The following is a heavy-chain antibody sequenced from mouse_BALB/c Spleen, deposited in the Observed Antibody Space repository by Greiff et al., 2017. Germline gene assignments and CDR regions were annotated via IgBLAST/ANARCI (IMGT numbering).Heavy chain of an antibody. J-gene: IGHJ4*01. CDR2: INPYNGDT. CDR3: GKGYDGYYNYYAMDY. V-gene: IGHV1-37*01. Sequence: EVQLKQSGPELVKPGASVKISCKASGYSFTGYFMNWVKQSHGKSLEWIGRINPYNGDTFYNQKFKGKATLTVDKSSSTAHMELLSLTSEDSAVYYCGKGYDGYYNYYAMDYWGQGTSVTVSS. CDR1: GYSFTGYF. D-gene: IGHD2-3*01.